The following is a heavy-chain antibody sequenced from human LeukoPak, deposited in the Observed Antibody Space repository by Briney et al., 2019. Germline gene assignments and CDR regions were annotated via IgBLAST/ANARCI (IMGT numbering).Heavy chain of an antibody. J-gene: IGHJ4*02. CDR3: ARWTFWSGYPHFDY. CDR1: GYTFTSYG. CDR2: ISAYNGNT. Sequence: ASVKVSCKASGYTFTSYGISWVRQAPGQGLEWMGWISAYNGNTNYALKLQGRVTMTTDTSTSTAYMELRSLRSDDTAVYYCARWTFWSGYPHFDYWGQGTLVTVSS. D-gene: IGHD3-3*01. V-gene: IGHV1-18*01.